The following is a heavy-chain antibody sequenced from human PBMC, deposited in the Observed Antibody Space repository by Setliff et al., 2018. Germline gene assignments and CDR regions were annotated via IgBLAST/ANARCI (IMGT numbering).Heavy chain of an antibody. D-gene: IGHD2-15*01. CDR3: ARGCAAGACYSDYYYYMDV. CDR2: ISYSGGV. Sequence: SETLSLTCSLSGVTIGGNNYYYWAWIRQPPGKGLEWIGTISYSGGVFYNPSLDSRVTMSVDTSKNQFSLKLKSVTAADTAMYYCARGCAAGACYSDYYYYMDVWGKGTTGTAP. J-gene: IGHJ6*03. V-gene: IGHV4-39*07. CDR1: GVTIGGNNYYY.